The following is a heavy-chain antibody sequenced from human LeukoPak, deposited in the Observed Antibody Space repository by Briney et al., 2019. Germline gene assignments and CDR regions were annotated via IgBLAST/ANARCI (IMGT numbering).Heavy chain of an antibody. CDR2: IYHSGTT. V-gene: IGHV4-30-2*06. CDR3: ARARGGIGYEYNWFDP. Sequence: SQTLSLTCAVSGGSISSGGYSRSWIRQSPGKGLEWIGYIYHSGTTYYNPSLQSRVTISVDRSKNQFSLKLSSVTAADTAVYYCARARGGIGYEYNWFDPWGQGSLVTVSS. J-gene: IGHJ5*02. D-gene: IGHD5-12*01. CDR1: GGSISSGGYS.